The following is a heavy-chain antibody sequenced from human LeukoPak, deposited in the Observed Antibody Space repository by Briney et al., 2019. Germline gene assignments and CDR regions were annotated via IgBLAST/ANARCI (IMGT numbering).Heavy chain of an antibody. J-gene: IGHJ6*02. Sequence: GGSLRLSCAASGFTSSSYSMNWVRQAPGKGLEWVSSISSSSSYIYYADSVKGRFTISRDNAKNSLYLQMNSLRAEDTAVYYCARGPSGSTRDSYGMDVWGQGTTVTVSS. D-gene: IGHD3-10*01. CDR3: ARGPSGSTRDSYGMDV. V-gene: IGHV3-21*01. CDR2: ISSSSSYI. CDR1: GFTSSSYS.